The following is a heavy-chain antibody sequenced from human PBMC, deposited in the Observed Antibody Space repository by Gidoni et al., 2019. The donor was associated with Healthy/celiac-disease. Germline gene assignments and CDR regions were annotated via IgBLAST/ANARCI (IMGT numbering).Heavy chain of an antibody. D-gene: IGHD2-2*01. Sequence: EVQLVESGGGLVQPGGSLRLSCAASGFTFSSYSMHWVRQAPGKGLEWVSYISSSSSTIYYADSVKGRFTISRDNAKNSLYLQMNSLRDEDTAVYYCARELKVVPAAIGTLGKSGYYGMDVWGQGTTVTVSS. V-gene: IGHV3-48*02. CDR2: ISSSSSTI. CDR1: GFTFSSYS. J-gene: IGHJ6*02. CDR3: ARELKVVPAAIGTLGKSGYYGMDV.